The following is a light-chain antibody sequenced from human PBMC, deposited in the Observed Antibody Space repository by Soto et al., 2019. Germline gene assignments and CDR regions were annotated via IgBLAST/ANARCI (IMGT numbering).Light chain of an antibody. Sequence: DIQMTQSPSSLSASVGDRVTITCQASQDISNYLNWYQQKPGKAPKLLIYDASNLETGVPPRFSGRVSGADFTFTISSLQPEDIATYCCQQYDNLLRYIFGPGTKVHI. J-gene: IGKJ3*01. CDR1: QDISNY. CDR2: DAS. V-gene: IGKV1-33*01. CDR3: QQYDNLLRYI.